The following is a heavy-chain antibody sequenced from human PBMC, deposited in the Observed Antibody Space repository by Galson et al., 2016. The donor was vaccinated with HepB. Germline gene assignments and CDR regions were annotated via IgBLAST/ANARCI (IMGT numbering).Heavy chain of an antibody. J-gene: IGHJ5*02. D-gene: IGHD4-11*01. Sequence: SLRLSCAASGFTFINYAMSWVRQAPGKGLEWVSSTSGRGVGTTYYADSVKGRFTISRDNSKNTLYLQMNSLRVEDTAVYYCATSDYDNFGPLGWFDPWGQGTQVTVAS. V-gene: IGHV3-23*01. CDR1: GFTFINYA. CDR3: ATSDYDNFGPLGWFDP. CDR2: TSGRGVGT.